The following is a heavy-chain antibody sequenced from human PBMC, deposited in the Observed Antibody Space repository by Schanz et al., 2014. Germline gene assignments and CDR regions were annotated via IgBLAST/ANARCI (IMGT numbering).Heavy chain of an antibody. CDR1: GITFSSYA. D-gene: IGHD3-10*01. CDR3: ARDPIPIQGVPMDF. J-gene: IGHJ4*02. Sequence: VQLVESGGGLVQPGGSLRLSCAASGITFSSYAMTWVRQAPGKGLEWVANIGYDGSEKYYVDSVKGRFTISRDNSKDTLYLQMSGLTPEDTAVYYCARDPIPIQGVPMDFWGQGTLVTVSS. CDR2: IGYDGSEK. V-gene: IGHV3-33*08.